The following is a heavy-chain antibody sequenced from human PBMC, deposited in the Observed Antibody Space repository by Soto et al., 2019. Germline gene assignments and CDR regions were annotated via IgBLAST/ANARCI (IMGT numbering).Heavy chain of an antibody. V-gene: IGHV4-34*01. J-gene: IGHJ4*02. Sequence: SDTLSLTCALYGGSFSAYSGSSVRQTPGRGLEWIGEINHSGSPNLHPSLKSRVTISVDTSKNQFSLKLSSVTAADTAVYHCARGYRPTQIPNNYYHYLNSWAQGTGVTVSA. CDR1: GGSFSAYS. CDR3: ARGYRPTQIPNNYYHYLNS. CDR2: INHSGSP. D-gene: IGHD3-22*01.